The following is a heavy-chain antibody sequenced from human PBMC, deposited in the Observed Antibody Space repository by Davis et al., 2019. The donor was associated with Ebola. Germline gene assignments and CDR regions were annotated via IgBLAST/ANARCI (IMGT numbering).Heavy chain of an antibody. CDR2: INPSIGNT. CDR1: GYIFTDWF. J-gene: IGHJ4*02. V-gene: IGHV1-46*01. Sequence: ASVKVSCKSSGYIFTDWFMHWVRQAPGQGLEWMGLINPSIGNTSLAQKFQGRVTLTRDTSTTTVHMELSSLRSEDTAIYCCASGELVDFWGQGTLVTVSS. D-gene: IGHD2/OR15-2a*01. CDR3: ASGELVDF.